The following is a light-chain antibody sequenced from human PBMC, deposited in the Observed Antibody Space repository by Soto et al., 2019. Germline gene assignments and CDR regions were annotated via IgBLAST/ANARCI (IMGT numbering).Light chain of an antibody. CDR3: ATWNDGVFV. V-gene: IGLV1-44*01. Sequence: QSVLTQPPSASGTPGQSVTISCSGNTSNIGRSTVTWYQQFPGAAPKLLIYGNTQRPLGVPVRFSGSKSDTSASLAISGLQSEDEADYYCATWNDGVFVFGIGTKVTVL. CDR2: GNT. CDR1: TSNIGRST. J-gene: IGLJ1*01.